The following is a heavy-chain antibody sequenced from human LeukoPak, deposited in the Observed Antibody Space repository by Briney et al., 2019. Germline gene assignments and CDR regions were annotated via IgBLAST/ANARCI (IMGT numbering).Heavy chain of an antibody. CDR2: FDPEDGET. Sequence: ASVKVSCKVSGYTLTELSMHWVRQAPGKGLEWMGGFDPEDGETIYAQKFQGRVTMTEDTSTDTAYMELSSLRSEDTAVYYCATAHYDFWSGRYYYYYMDVWGKGTTVTVSS. J-gene: IGHJ6*03. CDR1: GYTLTELS. CDR3: ATAHYDFWSGRYYYYYMDV. D-gene: IGHD3-3*01. V-gene: IGHV1-24*01.